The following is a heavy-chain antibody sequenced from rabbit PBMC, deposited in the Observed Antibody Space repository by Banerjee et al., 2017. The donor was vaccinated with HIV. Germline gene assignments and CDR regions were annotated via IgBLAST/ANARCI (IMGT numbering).Heavy chain of an antibody. D-gene: IGHD7-1*01. CDR1: GFSFSGSYY. J-gene: IGHJ4*01. CDR3: ARSGGDGGYGRMLYSNL. V-gene: IGHV1S40*01. Sequence: QSLEESGGDLVKPGASLTLTCTVSGFSFSGSYYMCWVRQAPGKGLEWIACIYAGSSDSTYYASWAKGRFTISKTSSTTVTLQMTSLTAADTATYFCARSGGDGGYGRMLYSNLWGPGTLVTVS. CDR2: IYAGSSDST.